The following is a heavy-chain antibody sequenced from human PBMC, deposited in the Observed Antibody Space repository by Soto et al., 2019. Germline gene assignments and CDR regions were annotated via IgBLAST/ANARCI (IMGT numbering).Heavy chain of an antibody. Sequence: QVQLVESGGGVVQPGRSLRLSCAASGFTFSSYAMRWVRQAPGKGLEWVAVISYDGSNKYYADSVKGRFTISRDNSKNTLYLQMNSLRAEDTAVYYCAEHTVEDDYWGQGTLVTVSS. CDR2: ISYDGSNK. CDR3: AEHTVEDDY. V-gene: IGHV3-30-3*01. D-gene: IGHD4-4*01. CDR1: GFTFSSYA. J-gene: IGHJ4*02.